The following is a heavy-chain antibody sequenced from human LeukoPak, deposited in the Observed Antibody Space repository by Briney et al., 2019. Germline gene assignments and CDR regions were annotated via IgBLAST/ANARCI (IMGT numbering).Heavy chain of an antibody. Sequence: GGSLRLSCTVSGFTVSSNSMSWVRQAPGKGLEWVSSISSSSSYIYYADSVKGRFTVSRDNAKNSVYLQMNSLRAEDTAVYYCARDKWLTTTHYFDYWGQGTLVTVSS. CDR1: GFTVSSNS. CDR2: ISSSSSYI. CDR3: ARDKWLTTTHYFDY. V-gene: IGHV3-21*01. D-gene: IGHD4-11*01. J-gene: IGHJ4*02.